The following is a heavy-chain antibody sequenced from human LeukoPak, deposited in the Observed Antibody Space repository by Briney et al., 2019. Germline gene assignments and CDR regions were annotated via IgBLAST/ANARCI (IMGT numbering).Heavy chain of an antibody. Sequence: VKPSETLSLTCTVSGGSISSHYWSWIRQPPGKGLEWIGYIYYGGSTNYNPSLKSRVTISVDTSKNQFSLKLSSVTAADTAVYYCARFLGDFWSGYSWFDPWGQGTLVTVSS. V-gene: IGHV4-59*11. CDR2: IYYGGST. D-gene: IGHD3-3*01. CDR1: GGSISSHY. CDR3: ARFLGDFWSGYSWFDP. J-gene: IGHJ5*02.